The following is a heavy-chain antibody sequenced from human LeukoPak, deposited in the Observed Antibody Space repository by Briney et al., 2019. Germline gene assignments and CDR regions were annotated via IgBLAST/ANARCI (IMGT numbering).Heavy chain of an antibody. CDR3: ARDEYVWGSYRYTDY. CDR1: DYTFTSYG. V-gene: IGHV1-18*01. CDR2: ISAYNGNT. D-gene: IGHD3-16*02. Sequence: ASVKVSCKASDYTFTSYGISWVRQAPGQGLEWMGWISAYNGNTDYAPKLQGRVTMTTDTSTSTAYMELRSLRSDDTAVYYCARDEYVWGSYRYTDYWGQGTLVTVSS. J-gene: IGHJ4*02.